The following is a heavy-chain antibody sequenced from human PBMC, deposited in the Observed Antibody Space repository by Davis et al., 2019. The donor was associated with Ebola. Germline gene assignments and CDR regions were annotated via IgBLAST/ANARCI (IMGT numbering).Heavy chain of an antibody. J-gene: IGHJ6*03. CDR2: MNPNSVNT. Sequence: ASVKVSCKASGYTFTSYAINWVRQATGQGLEWMGWMNPNSVNTGYAQKFQGRVTITRNTSISTAYMELSSLRSEDTAVYYCASSGDPRGFYMDVWGKGTTVTVSS. V-gene: IGHV1-8*03. CDR1: GYTFTSYA. CDR3: ASSGDPRGFYMDV. D-gene: IGHD2-21*02.